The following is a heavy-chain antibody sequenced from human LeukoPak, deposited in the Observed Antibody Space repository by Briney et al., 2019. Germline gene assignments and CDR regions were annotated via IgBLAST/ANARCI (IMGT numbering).Heavy chain of an antibody. CDR3: VKDVGVTSRYWFDP. J-gene: IGHJ5*02. V-gene: IGHV3-23*01. D-gene: IGHD1-26*01. Sequence: GGSPRLSCAASGFTFSSYAMSWVRQAPGKGLEWVSAISGSGGSPHYAESVKGRFTISRDNSKSTLYLQMNSLRAEDTAVFYCVKDVGVTSRYWFDPWGQGTQVTVSS. CDR2: ISGSGGSP. CDR1: GFTFSSYA.